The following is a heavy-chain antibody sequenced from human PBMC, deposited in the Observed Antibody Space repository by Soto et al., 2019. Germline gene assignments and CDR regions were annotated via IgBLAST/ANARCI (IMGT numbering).Heavy chain of an antibody. CDR3: ARGGYDSSGYYDFRGVDAFDI. Sequence: GGSLRLSCAASGFTVSSNYMSWVRQAPGKGLEWVSVIYSGGSTYYADSVKGRFTISRDNSKSTLYLQMNSLRAEDTAVYYCARGGYDSSGYYDFRGVDAFDIWGPGTMVTVSS. CDR2: IYSGGST. J-gene: IGHJ3*02. CDR1: GFTVSSNY. D-gene: IGHD3-22*01. V-gene: IGHV3-53*01.